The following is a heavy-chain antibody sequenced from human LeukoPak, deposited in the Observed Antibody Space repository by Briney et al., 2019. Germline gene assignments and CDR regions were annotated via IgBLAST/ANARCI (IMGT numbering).Heavy chain of an antibody. V-gene: IGHV3-13*01. Sequence: GGSLRLSCAASGFTFSSYDMHWGRHATGKGLEWVSAIGTAGDTYYPGSVKGRFTISRENAKTSLYLQMNSLRAGDTAVYYCARAHRYSYGLDAFDIWGQGTMVTVSS. CDR1: GFTFSSYD. D-gene: IGHD5-18*01. J-gene: IGHJ3*02. CDR3: ARAHRYSYGLDAFDI. CDR2: IGTAGDT.